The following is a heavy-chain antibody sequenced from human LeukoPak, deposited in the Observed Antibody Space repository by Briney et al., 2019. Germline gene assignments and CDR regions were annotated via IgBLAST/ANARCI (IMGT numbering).Heavy chain of an antibody. CDR3: ARGRTALIDY. D-gene: IGHD5-18*01. J-gene: IGHJ4*02. Sequence: SETLSLTCTDSGGSIISYYWSWIRQPPGKGLEWIGYIYYSGSTNYNPSLKSRVTISVDTSKNQFSLKLSSVTAADTAVYYCARGRTALIDYWGQGTLVTVSS. CDR2: IYYSGST. V-gene: IGHV4-59*01. CDR1: GGSIISYY.